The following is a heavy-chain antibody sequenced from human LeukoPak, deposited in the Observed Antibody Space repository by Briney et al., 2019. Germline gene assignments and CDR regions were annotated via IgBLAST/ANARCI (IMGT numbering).Heavy chain of an antibody. Sequence: GGSLRLSCAASGFTFSSSSMNWVRQAPGKGLEWVSYISSSVSSTIYYADSVKGRFTISRDNAENSLYLQMNSLRAEDTAVYYCARARDGEIYHDAFDIWGQGTMVTVSS. D-gene: IGHD5-24*01. J-gene: IGHJ3*02. V-gene: IGHV3-48*01. CDR2: ISSSVSSTI. CDR3: ARARDGEIYHDAFDI. CDR1: GFTFSSSS.